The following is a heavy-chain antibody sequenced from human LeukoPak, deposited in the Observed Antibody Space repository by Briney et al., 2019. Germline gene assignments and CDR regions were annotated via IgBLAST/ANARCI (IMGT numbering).Heavy chain of an antibody. CDR3: ARRIPGLTPHIDY. J-gene: IGHJ4*02. Sequence: GGSLRLSCAASGFTFSSYWMSWVRQAPGKGLEGVANIKQDGSEKYYVDSVKGRFTISRDKAKNSLYLQMNSLRAEDTAVYYCARRIPGLTPHIDYWGQGTLVTVSS. CDR2: IKQDGSEK. D-gene: IGHD2-15*01. V-gene: IGHV3-7*01. CDR1: GFTFSSYW.